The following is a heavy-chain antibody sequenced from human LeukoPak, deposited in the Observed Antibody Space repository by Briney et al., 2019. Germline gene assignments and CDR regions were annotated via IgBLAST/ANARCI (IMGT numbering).Heavy chain of an antibody. D-gene: IGHD5-12*01. J-gene: IGHJ4*02. CDR2: IYYSGNT. CDR1: GGSISSYY. CDR3: ARVSGYDWESFYDY. Sequence: SETLSLTCTVSGGSISSYYWSWIRQPPGKGLEWIGYIYYSGNTNYNPSLKSRVTISGDTSKNQFSLKLNFVTAADTAVYYCARVSGYDWESFYDYWGQGTLVTVSS. V-gene: IGHV4-59*01.